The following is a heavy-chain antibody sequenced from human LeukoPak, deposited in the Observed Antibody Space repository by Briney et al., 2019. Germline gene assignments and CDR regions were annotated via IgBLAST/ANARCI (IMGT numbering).Heavy chain of an antibody. V-gene: IGHV4-4*07. D-gene: IGHD3-22*01. CDR2: IYTSGST. CDR1: GGTISSYY. CDR3: ARENYYDSSGYLVAFDI. J-gene: IGHJ3*02. Sequence: SETLSLTCTVSGGTISSYYWSWIRQPAGKGLEWIGRIYTSGSTNYNPSLKSRVTMSVDTSKNQFSLKLSSVTAADTAVYYCARENYYDSSGYLVAFDIWGQGTMVTVSS.